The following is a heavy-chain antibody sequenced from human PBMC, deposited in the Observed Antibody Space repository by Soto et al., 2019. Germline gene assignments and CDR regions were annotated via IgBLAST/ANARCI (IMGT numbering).Heavy chain of an antibody. CDR2: ISYSGNT. CDR3: ARVLSGSSLFDY. CDR1: GGAISSDY. Sequence: GGAISSDYWSWIRQPPGKGLEWIGYISYSGNTNYNPSLKSLVTISVDTSKKQFSLKLRSVTAADTAVYYCARVLSGSSLFDYWGQGMLVTVSS. J-gene: IGHJ4*02. D-gene: IGHD1-26*01. V-gene: IGHV4-59*01.